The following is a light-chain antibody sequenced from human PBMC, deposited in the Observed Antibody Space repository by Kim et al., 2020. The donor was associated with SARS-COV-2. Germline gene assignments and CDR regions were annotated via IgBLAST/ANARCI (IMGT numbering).Light chain of an antibody. J-gene: IGLJ1*01. CDR3: SSYTSSSTLV. CDR2: DVS. CDR1: SSDVGGYNY. Sequence: GPSIPISCTGTSSDVGGYNYVSWYQQHPGKAPKLMIYDVSNRPSGVSNRFSGSKSGNTASLTISGLQAEDEADYYCSSYTSSSTLVFGTGTKVTVL. V-gene: IGLV2-14*03.